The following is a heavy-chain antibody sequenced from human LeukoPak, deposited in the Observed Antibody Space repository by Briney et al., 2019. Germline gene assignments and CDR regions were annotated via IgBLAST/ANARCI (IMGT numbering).Heavy chain of an antibody. CDR2: IIPIFGTA. CDR3: ARDRYSSGWAFFDY. D-gene: IGHD6-19*01. Sequence: GSSVKVSCKASGGTFSSYAISWVRQAPGQGLEWMGRIIPIFGTANYAQKFQGRVTITTDESTSTAYMELSSLRSEDTAVYYCARDRYSSGWAFFDYWGQGTLVTVSS. V-gene: IGHV1-69*05. J-gene: IGHJ4*02. CDR1: GGTFSSYA.